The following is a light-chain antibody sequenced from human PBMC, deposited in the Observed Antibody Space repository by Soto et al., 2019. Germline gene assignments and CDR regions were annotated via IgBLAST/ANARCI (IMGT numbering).Light chain of an antibody. CDR2: GAS. V-gene: IGKV3-20*01. CDR3: QHYDSLPIT. CDR1: QSVSSSY. Sequence: EIVMRQSPGTLSLPPWLLATLSCRASQSVSSSYLAWYQQKPGQPPRLLIYGASSRATGIPDRFSGSGSGTDFTLTISRLEPEDFAVFYCQHYDSLPITFGQGTRLEIK. J-gene: IGKJ5*01.